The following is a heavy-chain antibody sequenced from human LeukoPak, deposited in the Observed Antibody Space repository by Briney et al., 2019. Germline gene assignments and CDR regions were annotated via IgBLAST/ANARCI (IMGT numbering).Heavy chain of an antibody. CDR1: GGSISSSSYY. Sequence: SETLSLTCTVSGGSISSSSYYWGWIRQPPGKGLEWIGSIYYSGSTYYNPSLKSRVTISVDTSKNQFSLKLSSVTAADTAVYYCARDPSDRKQSGDAFDIWGQGTMVTVSS. D-gene: IGHD4-11*01. CDR3: ARDPSDRKQSGDAFDI. CDR2: IYYSGST. V-gene: IGHV4-39*07. J-gene: IGHJ3*02.